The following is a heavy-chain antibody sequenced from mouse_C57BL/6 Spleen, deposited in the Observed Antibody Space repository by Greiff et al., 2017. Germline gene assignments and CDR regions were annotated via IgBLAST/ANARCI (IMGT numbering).Heavy chain of an antibody. CDR3: DRNTYYCGSGPRWYFDV. Sequence: VQLLESGPGLVQPSQSLSITCTVSGFSFTSYGVHWVRQSPGKGLEWLGVIWSGGSTDYNAAFISRLITSKGSDKSQVFFKMNSLQADDTAIYYCDRNTYYCGSGPRWYFDVWGTGTTVTVSS. CDR1: GFSFTSYG. J-gene: IGHJ1*03. V-gene: IGHV2-2*01. CDR2: IWSGGST. D-gene: IGHD1-1*01.